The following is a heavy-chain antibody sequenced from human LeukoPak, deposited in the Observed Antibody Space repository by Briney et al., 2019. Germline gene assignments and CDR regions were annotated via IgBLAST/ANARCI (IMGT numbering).Heavy chain of an antibody. CDR1: GGTFSSYY. D-gene: IGHD3-16*01. V-gene: IGHV1-69*06. J-gene: IGHJ6*02. CDR2: INPIGGTA. CDR3: ANDQIYDVVGAYGFDKYV. Sequence: SVKVSCKASGGTFSSYYMSWVRQAPGQGLEWMGGINPIGGTANYAQKFQGRVTMTADTSTSTAYMELSSLRSEDTAVYYCANDQIYDVVGAYGFDKYVWGQGTTVTVSS.